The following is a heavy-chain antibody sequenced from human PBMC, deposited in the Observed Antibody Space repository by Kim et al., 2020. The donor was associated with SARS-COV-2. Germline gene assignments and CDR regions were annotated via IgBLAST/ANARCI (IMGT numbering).Heavy chain of an antibody. CDR3: AKDGYCSGGSCDSGHYYG. Sequence: GGSLRLSCAASGFTFDNYAMHWVRQAPGQGLEWVSGISWNSGSIGYADSVKGRFTISRDNAKNSQYLQMISLIAEDTALYYCAKDGYCSGGSCDSGHYYG. J-gene: IGHJ6*01. CDR2: ISWNSGSI. D-gene: IGHD2-15*01. CDR1: GFTFDNYA. V-gene: IGHV3-9*01.